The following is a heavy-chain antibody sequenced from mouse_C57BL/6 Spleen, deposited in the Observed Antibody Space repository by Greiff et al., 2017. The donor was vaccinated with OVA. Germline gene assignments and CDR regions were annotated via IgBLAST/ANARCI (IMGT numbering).Heavy chain of an antibody. CDR1: GYTFTSYG. CDR2: IYPRSGNT. J-gene: IGHJ4*01. Sequence: QVQLKESGAELARPGASVKLSCKASGYTFTSYGISWVKQRTGQGLEWIGEIYPRSGNTYYNEKFKGKATLTADKSSSTAYMELRSLTSEDSAVYFCARSAYYGSSWYAMDYWGQGTSVTVSS. D-gene: IGHD1-1*01. CDR3: ARSAYYGSSWYAMDY. V-gene: IGHV1-81*01.